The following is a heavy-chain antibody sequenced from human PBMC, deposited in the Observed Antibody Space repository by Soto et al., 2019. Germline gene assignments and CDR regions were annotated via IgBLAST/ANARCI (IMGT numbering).Heavy chain of an antibody. CDR3: TRAYSSSPLDY. Sequence: QPGGSLRLSCTASGFNFADYAVHWVRQVPGKGLEWVSFIRAKAHGGTTDYAASVKGRFTISRDDSKSIAYLQMNSLKTEDTALYYCTRAYSSSPLDYWGQGA. CDR1: GFNFADYA. J-gene: IGHJ4*02. D-gene: IGHD6-13*01. V-gene: IGHV3-49*04. CDR2: IRAKAHGGTT.